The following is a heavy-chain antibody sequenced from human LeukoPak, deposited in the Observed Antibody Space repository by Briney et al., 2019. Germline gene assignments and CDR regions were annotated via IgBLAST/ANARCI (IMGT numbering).Heavy chain of an antibody. J-gene: IGHJ4*02. CDR2: ISSSSSYI. CDR1: GFTFSSYG. V-gene: IGHV3-21*01. D-gene: IGHD3-3*01. CDR3: AREITIFGVVIGY. Sequence: PGGTLRLSCAASGFTFSSYGMSWVRQAPGKGLEWVSSISSSSSYIYYADSVKGRFTISRDNAKNSLYLQMNSLRAEDTAVYYCAREITIFGVVIGYWGQGTLVTVSP.